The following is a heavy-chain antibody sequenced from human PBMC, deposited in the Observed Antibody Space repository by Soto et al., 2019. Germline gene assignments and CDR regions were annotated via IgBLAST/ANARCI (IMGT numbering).Heavy chain of an antibody. CDR1: GGSFSGYY. D-gene: IGHD3-3*01. Sequence: QVQLQQWGAGLLKPSETLSLTCAVYGGSFSGYYWSWIRQPPGKGLEWIGEINHSGSSNYNPSLKSRVPISVDTSKNQFSLRLSSVPAADTAVYYCARGRGITIFGVVIMKNWFDPWGQGTLVTVSS. CDR3: ARGRGITIFGVVIMKNWFDP. V-gene: IGHV4-34*01. J-gene: IGHJ5*02. CDR2: INHSGSS.